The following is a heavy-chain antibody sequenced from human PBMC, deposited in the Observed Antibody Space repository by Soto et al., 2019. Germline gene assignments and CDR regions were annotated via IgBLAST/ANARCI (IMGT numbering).Heavy chain of an antibody. CDR1: GRSIGGGGLY. D-gene: IGHD1-1*01. J-gene: IGHJ3*01. CDR2: IYDSGSA. V-gene: IGHV4-31*02. CDR3: ARAVILTTKTMLDL. Sequence: QMQLQDSGPGLVKPSQTLSLTCTVSGRSIGGGGLYWTWVRLRPGEGPEWIGNIYDSGSAYYNPSLESRISMSIDTSKNQFSLSLTSVTVADTALYYCARAVILTTKTMLDLWGPGTRVDASS.